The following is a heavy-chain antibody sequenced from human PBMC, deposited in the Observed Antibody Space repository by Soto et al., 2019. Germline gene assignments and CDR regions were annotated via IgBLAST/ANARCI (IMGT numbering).Heavy chain of an antibody. Sequence: QVQLVQSGAEVKKPGASVKVSCKASGYTFTSYRISWVRQAPGQGLEWMGWISAYNGNTNYAQKLQGRVTMTTDTSTSTAYMELRSLRSDDTAVYYCAREGYYDSTGYQYGMDVWGQVTTVTVSS. V-gene: IGHV1-18*01. CDR3: AREGYYDSTGYQYGMDV. CDR2: ISAYNGNT. CDR1: GYTFTSYR. D-gene: IGHD3-22*01. J-gene: IGHJ6*02.